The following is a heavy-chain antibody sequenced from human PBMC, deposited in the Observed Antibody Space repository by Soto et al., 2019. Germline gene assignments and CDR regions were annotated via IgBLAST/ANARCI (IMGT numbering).Heavy chain of an antibody. D-gene: IGHD3-16*01. CDR2: FVPLFGTT. CDR3: ATHGLGVSSPPYFDN. Sequence: QLVQSGSEVKKPGSSVKVSCQASGGTFSGYVVTLVRQAPGPGLEWMGEFVPLFGTTNYAQRFSGRITITAEESTSTAYMELRTLRSDDTAVYYCATHGLGVSSPPYFDNWGQGTLVTVSS. V-gene: IGHV1-69*01. CDR1: GGTFSGYV. J-gene: IGHJ4*02.